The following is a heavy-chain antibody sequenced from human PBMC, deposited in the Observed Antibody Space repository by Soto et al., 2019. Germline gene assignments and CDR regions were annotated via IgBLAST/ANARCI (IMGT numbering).Heavy chain of an antibody. CDR3: ARDFRSSCTGNSCIYFDY. Sequence: ASVKVSCKASGYTFTSYGFSWVRQAPGQGLEWVGWISAKSGDTNSAKTLQGRVTLTTDTSTGTAYMDLRSLRSDDTAVYYCARDFRSSCTGNSCIYFDYWGQGPQVTVSS. CDR2: ISAKSGDT. CDR1: GYTFTSYG. D-gene: IGHD2-2*01. V-gene: IGHV1-18*01. J-gene: IGHJ4*02.